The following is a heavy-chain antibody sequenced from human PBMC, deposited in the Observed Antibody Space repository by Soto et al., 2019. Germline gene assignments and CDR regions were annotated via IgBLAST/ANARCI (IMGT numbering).Heavy chain of an antibody. CDR3: ARGSPFDH. Sequence: AXVKVSCKASGYRLKSYGIRWVRQAPGQWLELLGWISGHNGDTNYAQNLQGRVTMTTDASTSTAYMELGSLRPDDTAVYYCARGSPFDHWGQGTQVTVSS. CDR2: ISGHNGDT. CDR1: GYRLKSYG. J-gene: IGHJ4*02. V-gene: IGHV1-18*01.